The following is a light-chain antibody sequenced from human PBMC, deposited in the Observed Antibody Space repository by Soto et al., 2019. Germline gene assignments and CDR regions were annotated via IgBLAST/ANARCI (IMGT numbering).Light chain of an antibody. CDR2: GAS. V-gene: IGKV3D-15*01. CDR1: QSVSSN. J-gene: IGKJ4*01. Sequence: EIVMTQSPATLSVSPGERATLSCRASQSVSSNLAWYQQKPGQAPRLLIYGASTRATGIPARFSGSGSGTEFTLTISSLQSEDVAVYYCQQDNNWPALTFGGGTKVEIK. CDR3: QQDNNWPALT.